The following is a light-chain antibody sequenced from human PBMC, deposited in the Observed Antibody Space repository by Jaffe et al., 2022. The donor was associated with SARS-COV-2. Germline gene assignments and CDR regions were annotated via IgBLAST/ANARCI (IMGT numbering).Light chain of an antibody. CDR2: EVS. CDR1: QSLVYSDGNTY. J-gene: IGKJ1*01. V-gene: IGKV2-30*01. Sequence: DVVMTQSPLSLPVTLGQPASISCRSSQSLVYSDGNTYLSWFQQRPGQSPRRLIYEVSNRDSGVPDRFSGSRSGTDFTLKISRVAAEDVGVYYCMQGAHWPPTFGQGTKVEIK. CDR3: MQGAHWPPT.